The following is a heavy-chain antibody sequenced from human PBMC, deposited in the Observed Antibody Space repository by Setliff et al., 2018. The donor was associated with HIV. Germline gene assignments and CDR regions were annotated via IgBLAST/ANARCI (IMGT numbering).Heavy chain of an antibody. CDR3: AAASNRRVRGVNLHYYYYMDV. CDR2: IIPLFNKS. CDR1: GGNFSTYG. D-gene: IGHD3-10*01. V-gene: IGHV1-69*05. Sequence: SVKVSCKASGGNFSTYGISWVRQAPGQGLEWMGGIIPLFNKSNYAQKFQERVTITRDLSTSTAYMELSSLRSEDTAVYYCAAASNRRVRGVNLHYYYYMDVWGKGTTVTVSS. J-gene: IGHJ6*03.